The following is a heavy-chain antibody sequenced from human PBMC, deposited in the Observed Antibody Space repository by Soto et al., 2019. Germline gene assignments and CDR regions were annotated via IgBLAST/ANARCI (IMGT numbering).Heavy chain of an antibody. CDR1: GGSISSYY. V-gene: IGHV4-59*01. Sequence: PSETLSLTCTVSGGSISSYYWSWIRQPPGKGLEWIGYIYYSGSTNYNPSLKSRVTISVDTSKNQFSLKLSSVTAADTAVYYWARDNRGYSYGYYYYYGMDVWGQGTTVTVSS. CDR3: ARDNRGYSYGYYYYYGMDV. D-gene: IGHD5-18*01. J-gene: IGHJ6*02. CDR2: IYYSGST.